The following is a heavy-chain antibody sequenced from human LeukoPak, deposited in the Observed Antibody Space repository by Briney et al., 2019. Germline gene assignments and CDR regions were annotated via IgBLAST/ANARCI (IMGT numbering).Heavy chain of an antibody. J-gene: IGHJ6*03. Sequence: SETLSLTWPVSGASISSYYSSWIRQPAGKGLEWIGRIYTSGSTNYNPSLKSRVTMSVDTSKNQFSLKLSSVTVADTAVYYCARAPVVNFNYYYMDVWGKGTTVTVSS. D-gene: IGHD2-15*01. V-gene: IGHV4-4*07. CDR3: ARAPVVNFNYYYMDV. CDR2: IYTSGST. CDR1: GASISSYY.